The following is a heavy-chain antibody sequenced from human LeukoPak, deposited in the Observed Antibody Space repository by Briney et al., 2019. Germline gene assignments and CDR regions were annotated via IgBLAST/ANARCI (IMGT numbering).Heavy chain of an antibody. J-gene: IGHJ3*02. D-gene: IGHD1-26*01. CDR1: GFPFSSYA. V-gene: IGHV3-43*01. Sequence: GGSLRLSCAASGFPFSSYAMHWVRQAPGKGLEWVSLISWDGGSTYYADSVKGRFTISRDNSKNSLHLQMNSLRTEDTALYYCAKGGWELGGAFDIWGQGTMVTVSS. CDR3: AKGGWELGGAFDI. CDR2: ISWDGGST.